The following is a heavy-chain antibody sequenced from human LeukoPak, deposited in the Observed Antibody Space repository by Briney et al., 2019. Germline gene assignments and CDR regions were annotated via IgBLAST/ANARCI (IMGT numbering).Heavy chain of an antibody. CDR3: ARDRKRWQQLASIVYYYYYGMDV. CDR2: INHSGST. V-gene: IGHV4-34*01. D-gene: IGHD6-13*01. J-gene: IGHJ6*02. CDR1: GGSFSGYY. Sequence: TSETLSLTCAVYGGSFSGYYWSWIRQPPGKGLEWIGEINHSGSTNYNPSLKSRVTISVDTSKNQFSLKPSSVTAADTAVYYCARDRKRWQQLASIVYYYYYGMDVWGQGTTVTVSS.